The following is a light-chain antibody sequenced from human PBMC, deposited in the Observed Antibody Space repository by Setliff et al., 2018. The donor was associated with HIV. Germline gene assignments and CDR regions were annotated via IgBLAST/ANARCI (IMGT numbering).Light chain of an antibody. CDR2: EVN. V-gene: IGLV2-23*02. J-gene: IGLJ1*01. CDR1: SSDIGSYNL. CDR3: CSHTGDSALNV. Sequence: QSALTQPASVSGSPGQSITISCTGASSDIGSYNLVSWYQHHPGGAPKLIIYEVNRRPSEVSARFSGSKSGNTASLTISDLQADDEADYYCCSHTGDSALNVFGSGTKVTV.